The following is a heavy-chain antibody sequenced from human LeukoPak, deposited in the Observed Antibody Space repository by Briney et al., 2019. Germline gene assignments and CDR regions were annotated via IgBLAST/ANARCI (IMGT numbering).Heavy chain of an antibody. V-gene: IGHV3-30-3*01. CDR3: ARMSLLYYDSSGYYHDAFDI. J-gene: IGHJ3*02. CDR1: GFTFSSYA. Sequence: PGGSLRLSCAASGFTFSSYAMHWVRQAPGKGLEWVAVIPYDGSNKYYADSVKGRFTISRDNSKNTLYLQMNSLRAEDTAVYYCARMSLLYYDSSGYYHDAFDIWGQGTMVTVSS. CDR2: IPYDGSNK. D-gene: IGHD3-22*01.